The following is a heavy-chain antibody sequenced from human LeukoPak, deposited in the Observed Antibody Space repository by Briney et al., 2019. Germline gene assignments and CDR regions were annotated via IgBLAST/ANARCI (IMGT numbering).Heavy chain of an antibody. V-gene: IGHV3-53*01. J-gene: IGHJ4*02. CDR3: ARTTKEFDILTGYYFDY. Sequence: GGSLRLSCAASGFTFSNYAMSWVRQAPGKGLEWVSVIYRGGSTYYADSVKGRFTISRDNSKNTLSLQMNSLRAVDTAVYYCARTTKEFDILTGYYFDYWGQGTLVTVSS. CDR1: GFTFSNYA. D-gene: IGHD3-9*01. CDR2: IYRGGST.